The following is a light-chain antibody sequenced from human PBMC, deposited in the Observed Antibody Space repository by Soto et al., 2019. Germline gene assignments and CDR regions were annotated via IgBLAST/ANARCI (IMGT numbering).Light chain of an antibody. CDR1: TGDIGAFNY. J-gene: IGLJ2*01. CDR3: SSYTSTNHVV. CDR2: EVT. Sequence: QSALTQPPSASGSPGQSVTISCTGTTGDIGAFNYVSWYQQRPGKAPKLVIYEVTKRPSGVSNRFSGSKSGNTASLTISGLQAEDETDYYCSSYTSTNHVVFGGGTKLTVL. V-gene: IGLV2-14*01.